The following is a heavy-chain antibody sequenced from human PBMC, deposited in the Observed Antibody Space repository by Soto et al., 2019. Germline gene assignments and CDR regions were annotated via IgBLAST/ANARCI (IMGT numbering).Heavy chain of an antibody. CDR3: ASPGGEGVFDY. D-gene: IGHD3-10*01. J-gene: IGHJ4*02. CDR1: GGSISSSSYY. V-gene: IGHV4-39*01. Sequence: SETLSLXCTVSGGSISSSSYYWGWIRQPPGKGLEWIGSIYYSGSTYYNPSLKSRVTISVDTSKNQFSLKLSSVTAADTAVYYCASPGGEGVFDYWGQGTLVTVSS. CDR2: IYYSGST.